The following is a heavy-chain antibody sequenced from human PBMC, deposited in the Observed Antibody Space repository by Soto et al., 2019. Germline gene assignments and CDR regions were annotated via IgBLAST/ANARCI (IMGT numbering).Heavy chain of an antibody. CDR3: AREVESLDC. CDR2: ISYDGSDK. J-gene: IGHJ4*02. Sequence: PGGSLRLSCAASGFTFSSYAMHWVRQAPGKGLEWVTLISYDGSDKYYADSVQGRFTLSRDNSENTLYLQINSMRTEDTAVYYCAREVESLDCWGRGTLVTVSS. CDR1: GFTFSSYA. V-gene: IGHV3-30-3*01.